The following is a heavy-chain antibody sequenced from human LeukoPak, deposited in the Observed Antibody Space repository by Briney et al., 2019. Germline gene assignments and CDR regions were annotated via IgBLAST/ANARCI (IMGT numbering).Heavy chain of an antibody. D-gene: IGHD3-10*01. J-gene: IGHJ4*02. V-gene: IGHV3-48*01. CDR1: GFTFSSYS. Sequence: GGSLRLSCAASGFTFSSYSMNWVRQAPGKGLEWVSYISSSSSTIYYADSVKGRFTISRDNAKNSLYLQMNSLRAEDTAVYYCARDTYYYGSGSYYLIDYWGQGTLVTVSS. CDR2: ISSSSSTI. CDR3: ARDTYYYGSGSYYLIDY.